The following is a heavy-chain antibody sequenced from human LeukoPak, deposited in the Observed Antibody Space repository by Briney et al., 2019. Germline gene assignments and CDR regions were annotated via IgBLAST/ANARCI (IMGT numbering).Heavy chain of an antibody. V-gene: IGHV3-30*02. J-gene: IGHJ4*02. D-gene: IGHD3-22*01. CDR1: GFTFSSYG. Sequence: PGGSLRLSCAASGFTFSSYGMHWVRQAPGKGLEWVASIRYDGSNKYYADSVKGRFTISRDNSKNTLYLQMNSLRAEDTAVYYCAKSFLLYYYDSSGYSYFDYWGQGTLVTVSS. CDR2: IRYDGSNK. CDR3: AKSFLLYYYDSSGYSYFDY.